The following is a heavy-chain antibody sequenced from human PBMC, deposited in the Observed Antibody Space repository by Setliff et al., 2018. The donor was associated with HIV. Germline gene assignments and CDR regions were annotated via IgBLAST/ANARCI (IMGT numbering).Heavy chain of an antibody. Sequence: SETLFLTCSVSGASIRGHYWSWIRQSPGKGLEWIGNIYYSWNTYYNPSLKSRVTISVDTSKNQFSLKLSSVTAADTAVYYCARHSITLVVGVPERDDAFDIWGQGTMVTVSS. CDR1: GASIRGHY. CDR2: IYYSWNT. J-gene: IGHJ3*02. V-gene: IGHV4-59*04. CDR3: ARHSITLVVGVPERDDAFDI. D-gene: IGHD3-22*01.